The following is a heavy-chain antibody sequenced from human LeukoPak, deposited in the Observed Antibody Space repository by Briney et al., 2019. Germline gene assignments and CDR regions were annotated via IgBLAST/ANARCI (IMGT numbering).Heavy chain of an antibody. Sequence: ASVKVSCKASGYTFTSYDINWVRQATGQGLEWMGWMNPNSGNTGYAQKFQGRVTMTRNTSISTAYMELGRLRSDDTAVYYCARESISYYYYYMDVWGKGTTVTVSS. CDR3: ARESISYYYYYMDV. D-gene: IGHD3-9*01. J-gene: IGHJ6*03. V-gene: IGHV1-8*01. CDR2: MNPNSGNT. CDR1: GYTFTSYD.